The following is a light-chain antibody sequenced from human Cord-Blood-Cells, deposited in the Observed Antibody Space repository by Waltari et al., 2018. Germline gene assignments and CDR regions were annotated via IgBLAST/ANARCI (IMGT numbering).Light chain of an antibody. CDR1: QSISSW. V-gene: IGKV1-5*03. Sequence: DIQMPQSPSTLSASVGDRGTITCRASQSISSWLAWYQQKPGKAPKLLIYKASSLESGVPSRFSGSGSGTEFTLTISSLQPDDFATYYCQQYNSSMYTFGQGTKLEIK. CDR3: QQYNSSMYT. J-gene: IGKJ2*01. CDR2: KAS.